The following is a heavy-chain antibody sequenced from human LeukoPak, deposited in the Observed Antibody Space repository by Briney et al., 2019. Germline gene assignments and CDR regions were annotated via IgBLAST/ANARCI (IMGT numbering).Heavy chain of an antibody. V-gene: IGHV3-66*01. D-gene: IGHD3-10*01. J-gene: IGHJ3*02. CDR3: ARSIPMVRGASSVAFDI. CDR2: IYSGGST. Sequence: GGSLRLSCATSGFTVSSNDLSWVRQAPGKGLEWVSLIYSGGSTYYADTVKGRLTISRDNSKNTLYLQMKSLRAEDTAVYFCARSIPMVRGASSVAFDIWGQGTMVAVSS. CDR1: GFTVSSND.